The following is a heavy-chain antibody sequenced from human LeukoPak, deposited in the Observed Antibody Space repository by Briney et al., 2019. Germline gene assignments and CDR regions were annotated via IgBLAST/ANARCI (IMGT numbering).Heavy chain of an antibody. CDR2: IRKKGYGETT. D-gene: IGHD4-17*01. CDR3: SRGLHDYGDSNYYFDQ. Sequence: GGSLRLSCTASGFTFGDDAWSWFRQAPGKGLEWICFIRKKGYGETTDYAASVRGRFTISRDDAKSIAYLQMNSLKTEDTALYYCSRGLHDYGDSNYYFDQWGRGTLVTVSS. V-gene: IGHV3-49*03. CDR1: GFTFGDDA. J-gene: IGHJ4*02.